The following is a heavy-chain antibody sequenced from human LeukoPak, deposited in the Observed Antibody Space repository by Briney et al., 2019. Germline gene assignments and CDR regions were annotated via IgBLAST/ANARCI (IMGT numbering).Heavy chain of an antibody. V-gene: IGHV5-51*01. Sequence: GESLQISCKGSGYSFTSYWIGWVRQMPGKGLEWMGIIYPGDSDTRYSPSFQGQVTISADKSITTAYLQWSSLQASDTAMYYCAAGVLLSTRHAFDIWGQGTMVTVSS. J-gene: IGHJ3*02. D-gene: IGHD3-10*01. CDR1: GYSFTSYW. CDR3: AAGVLLSTRHAFDI. CDR2: IYPGDSDT.